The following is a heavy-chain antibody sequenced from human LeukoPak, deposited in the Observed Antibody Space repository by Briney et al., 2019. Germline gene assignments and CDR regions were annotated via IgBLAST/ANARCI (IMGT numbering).Heavy chain of an antibody. Sequence: PGGSLRLSCAASGFTFSSYSMSWVRQAPGKGLEWVSSISSSSSYIYYADSVKGRFTISRNNAKNSLYLQMNSLRAEDTAVYYCARGLASGYYYDSSGPGAFDIWGQGTMVTVSS. CDR3: ARGLASGYYYDSSGPGAFDI. CDR2: ISSSSSYI. V-gene: IGHV3-21*01. CDR1: GFTFSSYS. D-gene: IGHD3-22*01. J-gene: IGHJ3*02.